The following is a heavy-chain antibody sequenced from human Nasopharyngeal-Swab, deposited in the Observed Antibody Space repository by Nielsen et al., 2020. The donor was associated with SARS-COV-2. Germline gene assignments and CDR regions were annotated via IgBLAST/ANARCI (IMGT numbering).Heavy chain of an antibody. Sequence: GGSLRLSCAASGFTFSNHGMHWVRQAPGKGLEWVATIWYDGSNKYYADSVKGRFTLSRATSPPPLFLQASRLRAEDTAVYYCARDPFQRFFDWFPYGMDVWGQGTTVTVSS. J-gene: IGHJ6*02. CDR3: ARDPFQRFFDWFPYGMDV. CDR1: GFTFSNHG. V-gene: IGHV3-33*02. D-gene: IGHD3-9*01. CDR2: IWYDGSNK.